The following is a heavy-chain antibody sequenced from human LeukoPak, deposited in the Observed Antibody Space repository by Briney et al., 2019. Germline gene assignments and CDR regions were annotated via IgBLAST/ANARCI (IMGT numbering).Heavy chain of an antibody. J-gene: IGHJ4*02. Sequence: PGGSLRLSCAASGFTFSSYSMNWVRQAPGKGLEWVSSISSSSSYIYYADSVKGRFTISRDNAKNSLYLQMNSLRAEDTAVYYCARHNGDSSVYYLDYWGQGPLLTVSS. CDR1: GFTFSSYS. CDR3: ARHNGDSSVYYLDY. D-gene: IGHD3-22*01. CDR2: ISSSSSYI. V-gene: IGHV3-21*01.